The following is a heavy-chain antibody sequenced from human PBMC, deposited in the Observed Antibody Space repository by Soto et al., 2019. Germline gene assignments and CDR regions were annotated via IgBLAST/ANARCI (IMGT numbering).Heavy chain of an antibody. V-gene: IGHV3-11*05. J-gene: IGHJ5*02. CDR1: GFTFSDYY. CDR3: ARVVTMVRGVQGENWFDP. D-gene: IGHD3-10*01. CDR2: ISSSSSYT. Sequence: GSLRLSCAASGFTFSDYYMSWIRQAPGKGLEWVSYISSSSSYTNYADSVKGRFTISRDNAKNSLYLQMNSLRAEDTAVYYCARVVTMVRGVQGENWFDPWGQGTLVTVSS.